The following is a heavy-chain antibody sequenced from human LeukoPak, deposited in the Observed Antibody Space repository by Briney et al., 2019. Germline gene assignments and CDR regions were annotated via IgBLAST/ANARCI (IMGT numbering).Heavy chain of an antibody. CDR1: GFTFSSYA. J-gene: IGHJ4*02. CDR2: ISGSGGST. Sequence: GGSLRLSCAASGFTFSSYAVSWVRQAPGKGLEWVSAISGSGGSTYYADSVKGRFTISRDNSKNTLYLQMNSLRAEDTAVYYCAKGDDILTGYFDYWGQGTLVTVSS. V-gene: IGHV3-23*01. D-gene: IGHD3-9*01. CDR3: AKGDDILTGYFDY.